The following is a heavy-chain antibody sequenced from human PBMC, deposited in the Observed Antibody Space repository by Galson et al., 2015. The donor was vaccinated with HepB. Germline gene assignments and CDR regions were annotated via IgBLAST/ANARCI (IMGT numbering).Heavy chain of an antibody. J-gene: IGHJ3*02. V-gene: IGHV1-46*01. CDR3: ARDPAHSGSYHDAFDI. Sequence: SVKVSCKASGYTFTSYYMHWVRQAPGQGLEWMGIINPSGGSTSYAQKFQGRVTMTRDTSTGTVYMELSSLRSEDTAVYYCARDPAHSGSYHDAFDIWGQGTMVTVSP. CDR1: GYTFTSYY. D-gene: IGHD1-26*01. CDR2: INPSGGST.